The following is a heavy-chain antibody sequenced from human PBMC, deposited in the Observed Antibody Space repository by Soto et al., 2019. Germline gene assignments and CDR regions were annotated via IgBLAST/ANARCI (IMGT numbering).Heavy chain of an antibody. CDR3: ARAPHPLGQQLAVGAFDI. V-gene: IGHV1-18*01. J-gene: IGHJ3*02. Sequence: QVQLVQSGAEVKKPGASVKVSCKASGYTFTSYGISWVRQAPGQGLEWMGWISAYNGNTNYAQKLQGRVTMTTDTSTSTAYMEQRSLRSDDTAVYYCARAPHPLGQQLAVGAFDIWGQGTMVTVSS. CDR2: ISAYNGNT. CDR1: GYTFTSYG. D-gene: IGHD6-13*01.